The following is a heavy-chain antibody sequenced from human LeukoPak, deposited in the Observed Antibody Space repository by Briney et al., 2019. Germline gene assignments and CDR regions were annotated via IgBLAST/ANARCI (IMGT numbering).Heavy chain of an antibody. D-gene: IGHD2-2*01. V-gene: IGHV4-34*01. CDR2: INHSGST. J-gene: IGHJ4*02. Sequence: SETLSLTCAVYGGSFSGYYWSWIRQPPGKGLEWIGEINHSGSTNYNPSLKSRVTISVDTSKNQFSLKLSSVTAADTAVYYCAGRIVVVPAASLDYWGQGTLVTVSS. CDR3: AGRIVVVPAASLDY. CDR1: GGSFSGYY.